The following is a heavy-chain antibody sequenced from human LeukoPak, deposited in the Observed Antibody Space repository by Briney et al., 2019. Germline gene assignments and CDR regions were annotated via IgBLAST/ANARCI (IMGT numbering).Heavy chain of an antibody. CDR3: ARAHDRGYYYGFDY. V-gene: IGHV3-66*01. D-gene: IGHD3-22*01. CDR2: IYSAGNT. CDR1: GFTVSSNY. J-gene: IGHJ4*02. Sequence: QAGGSLRLSCAASGFTVSSNYMSWVRQVPGKGLEWVSVIYSAGNTYYADSVQGRFTMSRENPENTLYLQMNSLRSEDTAVYYCARAHDRGYYYGFDYWGQGTLVTVSS.